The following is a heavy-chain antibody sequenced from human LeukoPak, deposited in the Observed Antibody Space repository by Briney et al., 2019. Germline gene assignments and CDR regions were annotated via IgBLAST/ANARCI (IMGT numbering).Heavy chain of an antibody. Sequence: PGGSLRLSCAASGFTFSSYVINWVRQAPGKGLEWVSVIYSGGSTYYADSVKGRFTISRDNSKNTLYLQMNSLRAEDTAVYYCARHSYDSSGYYYVFDYWGQGTLVTVSS. D-gene: IGHD3-22*01. J-gene: IGHJ4*02. CDR1: GFTFSSYV. CDR2: IYSGGST. CDR3: ARHSYDSSGYYYVFDY. V-gene: IGHV3-66*04.